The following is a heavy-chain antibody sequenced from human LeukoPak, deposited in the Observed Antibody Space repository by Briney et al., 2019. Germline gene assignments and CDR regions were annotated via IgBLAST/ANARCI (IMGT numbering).Heavy chain of an antibody. J-gene: IGHJ4*02. CDR1: GFTFSNYG. CDR3: AKDNPLDY. CDR2: IRYDGSNK. V-gene: IGHV3-30*02. Sequence: SGGSLRLSCGASGFTFSNYGMLWVRQAPGKGLEWVAFIRYDGSNKLYADSVKGRFTISRDNSKNTLYLHINSLRTEDTAVYYCAKDNPLDYWGQGTLVIVSS. D-gene: IGHD1-14*01.